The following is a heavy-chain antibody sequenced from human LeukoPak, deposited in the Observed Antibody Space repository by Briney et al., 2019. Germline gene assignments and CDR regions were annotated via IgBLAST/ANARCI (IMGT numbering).Heavy chain of an antibody. CDR3: VKDSSSWYDGWFDP. J-gene: IGHJ5*02. CDR2: ISYDGSNK. CDR1: GFTFSSYG. D-gene: IGHD6-13*01. Sequence: GGSLRLSCAASGFTFSSYGMHWVRQAPGKGLEWVAVISYDGSNKYYADSVKGRFTISRDNSKNTLYLQMNSLRAEDTAVYYCVKDSSSWYDGWFDPWGQGTLVTVSS. V-gene: IGHV3-30*18.